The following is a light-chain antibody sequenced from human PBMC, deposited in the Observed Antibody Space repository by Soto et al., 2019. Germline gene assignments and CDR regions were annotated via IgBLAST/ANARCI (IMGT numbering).Light chain of an antibody. V-gene: IGKV1-6*01. CDR2: GAS. CDR1: QDIRKD. J-gene: IGKJ2*01. Sequence: AIQMTQSPSSLSASVRDRFTITCRASQDIRKDLAWYQQKPGKAPQILIYGASTLQTGVASRFSGSGSATDFTLTISSLQPEDSAAYHCLQDYNYPFTFGQGTKVDI. CDR3: LQDYNYPFT.